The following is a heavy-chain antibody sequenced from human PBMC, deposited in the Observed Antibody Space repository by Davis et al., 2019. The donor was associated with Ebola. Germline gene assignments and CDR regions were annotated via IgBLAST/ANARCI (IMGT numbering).Heavy chain of an antibody. J-gene: IGHJ4*02. CDR1: GFTFSSHW. V-gene: IGHV3-74*01. CDR3: ARATHLDY. CDR2: INGDGSRT. Sequence: HTGGSLRLSCTASGFTFSSHWMHWVRHVPGKGLVWVSRINGDGSRTTYADSVKGRFTISRDNAKNSLYLQMNSLRAEDTAVYYCARATHLDYWGQGTLVTVSS.